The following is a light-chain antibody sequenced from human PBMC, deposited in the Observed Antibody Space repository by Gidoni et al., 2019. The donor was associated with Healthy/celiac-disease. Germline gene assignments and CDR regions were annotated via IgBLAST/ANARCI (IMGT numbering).Light chain of an antibody. CDR2: RNN. Sequence: QSVLTQPPSASGTPGQRVTISCSGSSSHIGSNYVYWYQQLPGTAPKLLIYRNNQRPSGVPDRFSGSKSGTSASLAISGLRSEDEADYYCAAWDDSLSGRVVFGGGTKLTVL. V-gene: IGLV1-47*01. J-gene: IGLJ2*01. CDR3: AAWDDSLSGRVV. CDR1: SSHIGSNY.